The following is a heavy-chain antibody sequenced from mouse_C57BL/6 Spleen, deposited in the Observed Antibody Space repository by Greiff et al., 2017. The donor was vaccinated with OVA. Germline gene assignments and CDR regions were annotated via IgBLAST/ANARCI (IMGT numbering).Heavy chain of an antibody. V-gene: IGHV1-80*01. Sequence: QVQLQQSGAELVKPGASVKISCKASGSAFTTSGITWVKQSPGKGLEWIGQIYPGAGDTNYNAKFKGKATLTADKSSSTAYMQLSSLTSEDSAVYFCARSYYSKRYFDYWGQGTTLTVSS. CDR2: IYPGAGDT. CDR1: GSAFTTSG. D-gene: IGHD2-5*01. J-gene: IGHJ2*01. CDR3: ARSYYSKRYFDY.